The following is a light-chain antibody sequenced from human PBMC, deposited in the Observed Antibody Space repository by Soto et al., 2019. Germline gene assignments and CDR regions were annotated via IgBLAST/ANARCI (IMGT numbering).Light chain of an antibody. Sequence: QSVLTHPASVSGSPGHSITISCTGTSSDIGAYNYVSSYQQLPGKAPKLMSYDVSNRPSGGSNRFSGSKSGNTASLTISGLQAEDETDYYCISYTSRGTYVLGTGTKGTVL. J-gene: IGLJ1*01. CDR3: ISYTSRGTYV. CDR1: SSDIGAYNY. CDR2: DVS. V-gene: IGLV2-14*03.